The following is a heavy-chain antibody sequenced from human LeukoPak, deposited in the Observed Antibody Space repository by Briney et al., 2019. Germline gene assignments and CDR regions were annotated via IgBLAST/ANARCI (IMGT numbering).Heavy chain of an antibody. J-gene: IGHJ5*02. CDR2: ISAYNGNT. D-gene: IGHD2-2*01. CDR1: GYTFTSYG. Sequence: ASVKVSCKASGYTFTSYGISWVRQAPGQGLEWMGWISAYNGNTNYAQKLQGRVTMTTDTSTSTAYMELRSLGSDDTAVYYCARVPSYQLPRGPQYNWFDPWGQGTLVTVSS. V-gene: IGHV1-18*01. CDR3: ARVPSYQLPRGPQYNWFDP.